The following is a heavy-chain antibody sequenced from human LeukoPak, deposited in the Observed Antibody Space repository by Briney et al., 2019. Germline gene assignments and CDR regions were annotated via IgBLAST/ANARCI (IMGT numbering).Heavy chain of an antibody. D-gene: IGHD6-13*01. J-gene: IGHJ4*02. V-gene: IGHV3-33*08. CDR2: IWFDGGNR. CDR3: ARDSLDTQPRQTAGDIFDY. CDR1: GFTFSSYD. Sequence: GRSLRLSCAASGFTFSSYDMHWVRQAPGKGLEWVAVIWFDGGNRYYADSVKGRFTISRDNFKNTLYLQLNSLRAEDTAVYYCARDSLDTQPRQTAGDIFDYWGQGTLVTVSS.